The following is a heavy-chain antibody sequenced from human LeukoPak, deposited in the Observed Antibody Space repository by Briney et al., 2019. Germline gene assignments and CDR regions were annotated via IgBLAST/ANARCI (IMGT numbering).Heavy chain of an antibody. CDR3: ARGPPNWGYDY. D-gene: IGHD7-27*01. CDR2: MSPNSGDT. CDR1: GYTFTSYD. J-gene: IGHJ4*02. Sequence: ASVKVSCKASGYTFTSYDFNWVRQATGQRPEWMGWMSPNSGDTGYAQKFQDRVTMTRNTSISTAYMGLSSLRSDDTAVYYCARGPPNWGYDYWGPGTLVTVSS. V-gene: IGHV1-8*01.